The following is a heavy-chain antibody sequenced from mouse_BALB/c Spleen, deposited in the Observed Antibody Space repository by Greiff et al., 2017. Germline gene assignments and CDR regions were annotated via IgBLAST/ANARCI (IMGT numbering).Heavy chain of an antibody. D-gene: IGHD1-1*01. V-gene: IGHV3-6*02. CDR3: ARVITTVVATGGYFDY. CDR2: ISYDGSN. CDR1: GYSITSGYY. J-gene: IGHJ2*01. Sequence: EVKLEEAGPGLVKPSQSLSLTCSVTGYSITSGYYWNWVRQFPGNKLEWMGYISYDGSNNYNPSLNNRISITRDTSKNQFFLKLNSVTTEDTATYYCARVITTVVATGGYFDYWGQGTTLTVSS.